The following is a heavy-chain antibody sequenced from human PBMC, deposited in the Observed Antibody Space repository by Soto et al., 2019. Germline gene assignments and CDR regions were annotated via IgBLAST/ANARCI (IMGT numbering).Heavy chain of an antibody. J-gene: IGHJ6*02. V-gene: IGHV3-74*01. CDR1: GFTFSSYW. CDR3: VGALTYEVPYYYYGMDV. CDR2: INSDGSST. D-gene: IGHD3-16*01. Sequence: HPGGSLRLSCAASGFTFSSYWMHWVRQAQGKGLVWVSRINSDGSSTSYADSVKGRFTISRDNAKKSLFLQMNSLRPEDTAVYYCVGALTYEVPYYYYGMDVWGQGTTVTVSS.